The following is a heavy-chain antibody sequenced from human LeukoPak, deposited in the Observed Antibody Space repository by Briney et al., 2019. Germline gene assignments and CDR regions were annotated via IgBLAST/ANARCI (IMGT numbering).Heavy chain of an antibody. D-gene: IGHD5-24*01. V-gene: IGHV3-11*04. CDR3: VRGSRWLQYAFDY. Sequence: PGGSLRLSCAASGFTFSDYYMSWSRQAPGKGLEWISYISSGGNAILYTDSVQGRFTTSRDNAKDSLFLQMSSLRDDDTAVYYCVRGSRWLQYAFDYWGQGILVTVSS. CDR1: GFTFSDYY. J-gene: IGHJ4*02. CDR2: ISSGGNAI.